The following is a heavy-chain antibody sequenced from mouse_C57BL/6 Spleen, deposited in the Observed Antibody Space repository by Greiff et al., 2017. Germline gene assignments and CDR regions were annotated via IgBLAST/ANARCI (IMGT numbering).Heavy chain of an antibody. CDR1: GYTFTDYY. D-gene: IGHD1-1*02. CDR2: IYPGSGNT. Sequence: QVQLKQSGAELVRPGASVKLSCKASGYTFTDYYINWVKQRPGQGLEWIARIYPGSGNTYYNEKFKGKATLTAEKYSSTAYMELSSLTSEDSAGYFCARRGGDYWGQGTTLTVSS. J-gene: IGHJ2*01. CDR3: ARRGGDY. V-gene: IGHV1-76*01.